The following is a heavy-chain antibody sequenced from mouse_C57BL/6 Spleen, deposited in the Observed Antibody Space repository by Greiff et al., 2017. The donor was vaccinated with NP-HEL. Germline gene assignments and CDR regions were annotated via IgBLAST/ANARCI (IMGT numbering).Heavy chain of an antibody. Sequence: VQLQQPGAELVKPGASVKLSCKASGYTFTSYWMQWVKQRPGQGLEWIGEIDPSDSYTNYNQKFKGKATLTVDTSSSTAYMQLSSLTSEDSAVYYCARRGAYDYDVVYAMDYWGQGTSVTVSS. CDR1: GYTFTSYW. V-gene: IGHV1-50*01. CDR2: IDPSDSYT. J-gene: IGHJ4*01. D-gene: IGHD2-4*01. CDR3: ARRGAYDYDVVYAMDY.